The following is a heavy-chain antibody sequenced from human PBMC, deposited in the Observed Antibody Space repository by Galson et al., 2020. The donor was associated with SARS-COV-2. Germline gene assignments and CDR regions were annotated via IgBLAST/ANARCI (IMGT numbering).Heavy chain of an antibody. Sequence: VRQAPGKGLEWVAVISYDGSNKYYADSVKGRFTISRDNSKNTLYLQMNSLRAEDTAVYYCAACIVGATKREYYYYYGMDVWGQGTTVTVSS. J-gene: IGHJ6*02. D-gene: IGHD1-26*01. CDR3: AACIVGATKREYYYYYGMDV. V-gene: IGHV3-30*03. CDR2: ISYDGSNK.